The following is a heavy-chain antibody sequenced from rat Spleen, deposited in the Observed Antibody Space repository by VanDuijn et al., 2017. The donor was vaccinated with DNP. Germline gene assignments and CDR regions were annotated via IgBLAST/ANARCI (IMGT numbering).Heavy chain of an antibody. V-gene: IGHV5-31*01. D-gene: IGHD1-6*01. CDR2: ITTSGATT. CDR3: AREGLILRSFDY. CDR1: GFPFKNYW. J-gene: IGHJ3*01. Sequence: EVQLVESGGDLVQPGRSLKLSCVASGFPFKNYWMTWIRQFPGKGLEWVASITTSGATTYYPDSMRGRFTISRDNARNTLYLQMISLRSDDTATYYCAREGLILRSFDYWGQGTLVTVSS.